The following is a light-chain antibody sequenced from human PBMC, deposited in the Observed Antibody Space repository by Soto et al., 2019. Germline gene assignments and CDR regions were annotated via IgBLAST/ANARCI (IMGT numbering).Light chain of an antibody. CDR1: QSVLYSSDNKNY. CDR2: WAS. V-gene: IGKV4-1*01. CDR3: QQYYSTPLT. J-gene: IGKJ4*01. Sequence: DIVMIQSPDSLCVSLGERATSNCRSSQSVLYSSDNKNYLGWYQQKTGQPPKLLIYWASTRGSGVPDRFSGSGSGTDFTLTISSLQAEDVAVYYCQQYYSTPLTFGGGTKVDIK.